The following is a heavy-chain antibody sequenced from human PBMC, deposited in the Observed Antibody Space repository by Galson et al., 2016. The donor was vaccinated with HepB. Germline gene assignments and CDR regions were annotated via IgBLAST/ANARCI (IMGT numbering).Heavy chain of an antibody. CDR3: TRRRDYGDNSVGDY. J-gene: IGHJ4*02. CDR2: IRSKTNSYAT. V-gene: IGHV3-73*01. CDR1: GFTFSGSA. Sequence: SLRLSCAASGFTFSGSAMHWVRQASGKGLEWVGRIRSKTNSYATAYAASVKGRFTISSDDSKNTAYLQMNSQKTENTAVYNCTRRRDYGDNSVGDYWGQGSLVTVSS. D-gene: IGHD4-23*01.